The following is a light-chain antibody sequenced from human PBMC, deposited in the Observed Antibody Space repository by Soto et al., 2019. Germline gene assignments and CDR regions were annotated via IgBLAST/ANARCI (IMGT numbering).Light chain of an antibody. CDR1: QSISSW. CDR3: QENYTSPLT. Sequence: DIQMTQSPSTLSVSVGERATITCRASQSISSWLAWYQQKPGKAPRLLIYGASTLESGVPSSFSGSGSGTDFTLTINSLQPEDFATYYCQENYTSPLTFGGGTKVDIK. CDR2: GAS. V-gene: IGKV1-5*01. J-gene: IGKJ4*01.